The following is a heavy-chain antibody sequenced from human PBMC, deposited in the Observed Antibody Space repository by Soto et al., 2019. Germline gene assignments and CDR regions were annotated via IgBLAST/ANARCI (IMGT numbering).Heavy chain of an antibody. Sequence: SETLSLTCAVYGGSFSGYYWSWIRQPPGKGLEWIGEINHSGSTNYNPSLKSRVTISVDTSKNQFSLKLSSVTAADTAVYYCARGVGTHFDYWGQGTLVTVSS. J-gene: IGHJ4*02. CDR2: INHSGST. D-gene: IGHD2-21*02. V-gene: IGHV4-34*01. CDR3: ARGVGTHFDY. CDR1: GGSFSGYY.